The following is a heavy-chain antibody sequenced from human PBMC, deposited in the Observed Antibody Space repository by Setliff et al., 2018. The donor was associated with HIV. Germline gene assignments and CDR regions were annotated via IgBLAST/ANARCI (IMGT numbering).Heavy chain of an antibody. CDR1: GFSFSTNA. CDR2: ISDSGGST. V-gene: IGHV3-23*01. J-gene: IGHJ4*02. D-gene: IGHD6-6*01. CDR3: ASGYSSSSPRRDY. Sequence: GGSLRLSCEASGFSFSTNAMGWVRQAPGKGLEWVSGISDSGGSTYYADSVKGRFTISRDNSKNTLNLQMNSLRAEDTAVYYCASGYSSSSPRRDYWGQGTLVTVSS.